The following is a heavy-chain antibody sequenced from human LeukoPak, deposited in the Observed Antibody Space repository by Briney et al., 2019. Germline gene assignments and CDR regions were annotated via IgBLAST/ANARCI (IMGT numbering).Heavy chain of an antibody. CDR1: GYTFTGYY. J-gene: IGHJ4*02. CDR2: INPNSGGT. V-gene: IGHV1-2*02. D-gene: IGHD5-12*01. Sequence: ASVKVSCKPSGYTFTGYYIHWVRQAPGQGLAWMGWINPNSGGTNYAQKFRGGVTMTRDTSIGTAYLELSRLRSDDTAVYYCARGGYSGYDFDYWGQGTLVTVSS. CDR3: ARGGYSGYDFDY.